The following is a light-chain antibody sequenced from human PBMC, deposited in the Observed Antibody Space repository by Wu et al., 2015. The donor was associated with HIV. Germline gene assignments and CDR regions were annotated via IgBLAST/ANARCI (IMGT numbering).Light chain of an antibody. V-gene: IGKV3-11*01. Sequence: PSCRASXXVSSNLAWYQQKPGQAPRLLIYGASTRATGIPARFSGSGSGTDFTLTISSLEPEDFAVYYCQQRRYWPLYTFGQGTKLEIK. CDR3: QQRRYWPLYT. CDR2: GAS. CDR1: XXVSSN. J-gene: IGKJ2*01.